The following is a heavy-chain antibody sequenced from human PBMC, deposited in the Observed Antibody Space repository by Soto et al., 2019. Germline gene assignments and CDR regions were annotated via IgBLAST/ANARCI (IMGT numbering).Heavy chain of an antibody. CDR3: ANAPRYSSSWYEFDY. V-gene: IGHV3-23*01. D-gene: IGHD6-13*01. J-gene: IGHJ4*02. CDR1: GFTFSSYA. Sequence: EVQLLESGGGLVQPGGSLRLSCAASGFTFSSYAMSWVRQAPGKGLEWVSAISGSCGSTYYADSVKGRFTISRDNSKNTLYLQMNSLRAEDTAVYYCANAPRYSSSWYEFDYWGQGTLVTVSS. CDR2: ISGSCGST.